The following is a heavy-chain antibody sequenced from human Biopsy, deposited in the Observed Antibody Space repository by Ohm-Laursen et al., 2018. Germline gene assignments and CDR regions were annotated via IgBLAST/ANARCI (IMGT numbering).Heavy chain of an antibody. CDR1: GYTFTGQY. Sequence: ASVSASCKASGYTFTGQYLHSVRQVPGQGLEWMGWINPHSGTTKFAQDFQGRVTMTRDTSTTTAYMELRRLRSDDTAVYYCAKGQDLRGGAEYFQHWGQGALVTVSS. J-gene: IGHJ1*01. CDR2: INPHSGTT. CDR3: AKGQDLRGGAEYFQH. V-gene: IGHV1-2*02. D-gene: IGHD2-15*01.